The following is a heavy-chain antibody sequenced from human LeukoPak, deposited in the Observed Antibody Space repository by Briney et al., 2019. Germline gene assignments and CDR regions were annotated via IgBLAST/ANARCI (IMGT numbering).Heavy chain of an antibody. D-gene: IGHD3-10*01. CDR1: GGSISSSSYY. V-gene: IGHV4-39*01. CDR2: IYHSGST. J-gene: IGHJ5*02. CDR3: ARHYGSGMDYFDP. Sequence: KPSETLSLTCTVSGGSISSSSYYWGWIRQPPGKGLEWIGSIYHSGSTYYNPSLKSRVTISVDTSKNQFSLKLSSVTAADTAVYYCARHYGSGMDYFDPWGQGTLVTVSS.